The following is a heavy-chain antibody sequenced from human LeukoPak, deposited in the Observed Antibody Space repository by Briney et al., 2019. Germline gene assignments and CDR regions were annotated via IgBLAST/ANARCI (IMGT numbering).Heavy chain of an antibody. J-gene: IGHJ6*02. CDR2: MNPNSGNT. CDR3: ARAAGYYGMDV. Sequence: GASVKVSCKASGYTFSSYDINWVRQATGQGLEWTGWMNPNSGNTGYAQKFQGRVTMTRNTSISTAYMELSSLRSEDTAVYYCARAAGYYGMDVWGQGTTVTVSS. V-gene: IGHV1-8*02. CDR1: GYTFSSYD. D-gene: IGHD6-19*01.